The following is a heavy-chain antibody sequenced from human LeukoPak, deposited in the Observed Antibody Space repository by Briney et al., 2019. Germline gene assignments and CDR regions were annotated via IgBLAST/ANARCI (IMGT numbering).Heavy chain of an antibody. CDR2: VNPNSGGT. Sequence: ASVKVSCKASGYTFTGYDMHWVRQAPGQGLEWMGWVNPNSGGTNYAQKFQGRVTMTRDTSISTSYMELSRLRSDDTAVYYCARDGEYSSSPEYNWFDPWGQGTLVTVSS. CDR1: GYTFTGYD. J-gene: IGHJ5*02. V-gene: IGHV1-2*02. CDR3: ARDGEYSSSPEYNWFDP. D-gene: IGHD6-6*01.